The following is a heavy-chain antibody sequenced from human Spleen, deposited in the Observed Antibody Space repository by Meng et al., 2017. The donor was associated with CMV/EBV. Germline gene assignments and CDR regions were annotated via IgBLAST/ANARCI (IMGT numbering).Heavy chain of an antibody. D-gene: IGHD3-9*01. J-gene: IGHJ6*02. V-gene: IGHV1-2*02. CDR1: GYSFTGHY. CDR3: ARDLYDILTGYRSPYHYYGMDV. CDR2: INPNTGGT. Sequence: ASVKVSCKASGYSFTGHYIYWVRQAPGQGPEWMGWINPNTGGTNYAQKFQGRVTMTRDTSITTAHMELRRLKSDDTAVHYCARDLYDILTGYRSPYHYYGMDVWGQGTTVTVSS.